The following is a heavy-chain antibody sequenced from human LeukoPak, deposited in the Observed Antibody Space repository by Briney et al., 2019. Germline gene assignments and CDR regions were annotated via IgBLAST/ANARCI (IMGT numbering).Heavy chain of an antibody. CDR2: ISSNGGST. CDR1: GFTFSSYA. J-gene: IGHJ4*02. CDR3: ARVNAGSYCFDY. D-gene: IGHD1-26*01. V-gene: IGHV3-64*01. Sequence: GGSLRLSCAASGFTFSSYAMHWVRQAPGKGLEYVSAISSNGGSTYYANSVKGRFTISRDNSKNTLYLQMGSLRAEDMAVYYCARVNAGSYCFDYWGQGTLVTVSS.